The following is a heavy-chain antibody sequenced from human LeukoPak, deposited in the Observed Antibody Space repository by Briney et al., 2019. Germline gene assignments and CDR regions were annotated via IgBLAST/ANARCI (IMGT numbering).Heavy chain of an antibody. CDR1: GGSVNNYY. J-gene: IGHJ4*02. CDR3: ARGTIGSYTY. D-gene: IGHD3-10*01. Sequence: SETLSLTCSVSGGSVNNYYWNWIRQPPGKGQDWIGYIYYGGSTNYNPSLKSRVTISVDTSKNQFSLKLRSVTAADTAVYYCARGTIGSYTYWGQGTLVTVSS. CDR2: IYYGGST. V-gene: IGHV4-59*02.